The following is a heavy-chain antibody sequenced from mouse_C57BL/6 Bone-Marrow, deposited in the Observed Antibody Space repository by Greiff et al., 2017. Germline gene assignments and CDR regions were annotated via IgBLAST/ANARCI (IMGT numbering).Heavy chain of an antibody. CDR1: GYTFTSYW. D-gene: IGHD2-5*01. V-gene: IGHV1-53*01. J-gene: IGHJ3*01. CDR2: INPSNGGT. Sequence: QVHVKQPGTELVKPGASVKLSCKASGYTFTSYWMHWVKQRPGQGLEWIGNINPSNGGTNYNEKFKSKATLTVDKSSSTAYMQLSSLTSEDSAVYYCASLAYYSNTGFAYWGQGTLVTVSA. CDR3: ASLAYYSNTGFAY.